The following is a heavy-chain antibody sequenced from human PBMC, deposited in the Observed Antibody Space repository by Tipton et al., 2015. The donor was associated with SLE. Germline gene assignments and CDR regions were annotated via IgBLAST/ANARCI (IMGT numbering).Heavy chain of an antibody. V-gene: IGHV4-31*03. D-gene: IGHD1-1*01. CDR2: IYHSGST. J-gene: IGHJ3*02. CDR3: ARHKTATRAFDI. Sequence: TLSLTCTVSSGSISTGNYYWSWIRQHPGKGLEWIGNIYHSGSTLYNPSLKSRVIMSVDTSKNQFSLKLSSVTAADTAVYYCARHKTATRAFDIWGQGTMVTVSS. CDR1: SGSISTGNYY.